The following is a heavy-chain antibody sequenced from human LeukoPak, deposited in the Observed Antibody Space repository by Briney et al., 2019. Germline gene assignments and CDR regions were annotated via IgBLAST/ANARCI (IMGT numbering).Heavy chain of an antibody. D-gene: IGHD3-22*01. CDR1: GGSFSGYY. J-gene: IGHJ4*02. V-gene: IGHV4-34*01. CDR3: ARLDSSVLTYYFDY. CDR2: INHSGST. Sequence: SETLSLTCAVYGGSFSGYYWSWIRQPPGKGLEWIGQINHSGSTNYNPSLKSRVTISVDTSKNQFSLKLSSVTAADTAVYYCARLDSSVLTYYFDYWGQGTLVTVSS.